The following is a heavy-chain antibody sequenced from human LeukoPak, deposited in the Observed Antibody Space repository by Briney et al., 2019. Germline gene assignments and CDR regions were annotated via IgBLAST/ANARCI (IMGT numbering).Heavy chain of an antibody. D-gene: IGHD3-10*01. V-gene: IGHV2-5*01. J-gene: IGHJ4*02. Sequence: SGPTLVNPTQTLTLTCTFSGFSLKNNGVGVGWILQPPGKALEWLALIYGNDGKRYSPSLKSRLTITKDTSKNQVVLTMTNMDPVDTATYYCAHESPGNYGLDYWGQGSLVTVSS. CDR1: GFSLKNNGVG. CDR2: IYGNDGK. CDR3: AHESPGNYGLDY.